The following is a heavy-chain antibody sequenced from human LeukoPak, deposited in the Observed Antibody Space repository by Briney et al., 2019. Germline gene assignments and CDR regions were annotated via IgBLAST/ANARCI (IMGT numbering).Heavy chain of an antibody. J-gene: IGHJ4*02. Sequence: GGSLRLSCAASGFTFSNAWMSWVRQAPGKGLEWVGRIKSKTDGGTTDYAAPVKGRFTISRDNSRNTLYLQMNSLRAEYTALFCCAVNWNLDNWGQGTLVPVSP. CDR3: AVNWNLDN. CDR1: GFTFSNAW. CDR2: IKSKTDGGTT. D-gene: IGHD1-7*01. V-gene: IGHV3-15*01.